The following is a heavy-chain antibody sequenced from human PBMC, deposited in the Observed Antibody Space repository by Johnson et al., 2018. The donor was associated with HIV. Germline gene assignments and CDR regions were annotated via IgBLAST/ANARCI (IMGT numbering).Heavy chain of an antibody. CDR3: ARGVRDSSGYPFAFDV. J-gene: IGHJ3*01. CDR2: ISWNGGTT. Sequence: EVQLVESGGGVARPGGPLRVSCVASGFNFGDYGMSWVRQAPGKGLEWVSGISWNGGTTGYADSVRGRFTISRDNAKNSLYLQMNSLRAEDTALYYCARGVRDSSGYPFAFDVWGQGTMVSVSS. V-gene: IGHV3-20*04. CDR1: GFNFGDYG. D-gene: IGHD3-22*01.